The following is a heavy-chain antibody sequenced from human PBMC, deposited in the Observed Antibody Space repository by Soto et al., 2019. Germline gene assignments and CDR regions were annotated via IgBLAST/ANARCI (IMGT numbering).Heavy chain of an antibody. D-gene: IGHD3-9*01. CDR3: ARDSRWYYDILTGYDYYYYGMDV. V-gene: IGHV4-59*01. CDR2: IYYSGST. J-gene: IGHJ6*02. CDR1: GGSISSYY. Sequence: PSETLSLTCTVSGGSISSYYWSWIRQPPGKGLEWIGYIYYSGSTNYNPSLKSRVTISVDTSKNQLSLKLSSVTAADTAVYYCARDSRWYYDILTGYDYYYYGMDVWGQGTTVTVSS.